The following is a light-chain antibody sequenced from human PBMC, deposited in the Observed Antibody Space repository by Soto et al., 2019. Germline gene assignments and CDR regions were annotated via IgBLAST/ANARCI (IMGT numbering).Light chain of an antibody. J-gene: IGLJ1*01. CDR3: SSYTSSSTRV. CDR2: DVS. V-gene: IGLV2-14*01. Sequence: QSALTQPASVSGSPGQSITISCTGTSSDVGGYNYVSWYQQHPGKAPKVMIYDVSDRPSGVSNRFSGSKSGNTASLTISGLQAEDEADYYSSSYTSSSTRVFGTGTKVTVL. CDR1: SSDVGGYNY.